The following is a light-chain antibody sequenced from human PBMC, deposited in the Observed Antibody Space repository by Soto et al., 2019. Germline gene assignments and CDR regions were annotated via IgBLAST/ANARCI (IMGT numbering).Light chain of an antibody. CDR2: YDT. J-gene: IGLJ2*01. CDR1: NIGGES. CDR3: QLWDSDTDHVV. Sequence: SYELTQPPSVSVAPGETAKITCGGNNIGGESVHWYQQKPGPAPVLVIYYDTDRTSGISERFSGSDSGNTANPTISRVEAGDEADYYCQLWDSDTDHVVFGGGTQLTVL. V-gene: IGLV3-21*04.